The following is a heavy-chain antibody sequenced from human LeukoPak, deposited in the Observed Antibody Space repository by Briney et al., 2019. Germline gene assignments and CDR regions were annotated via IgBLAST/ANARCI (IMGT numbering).Heavy chain of an antibody. J-gene: IGHJ3*02. CDR2: IIPIFGTA. CDR3: ARSTYYYDSSGYYRKTPAIFNAFDI. D-gene: IGHD3-22*01. Sequence: GASVKVSCKASGYTFSNYGISWVRQAPGQGLEWMGGIIPIFGTANYAQTFQGRVTITADKSTSTAYMELSSLRSEDTAIYYCARSTYYYDSSGYYRKTPAIFNAFDIWGQGTMVTVSS. V-gene: IGHV1-69*06. CDR1: GYTFSNYG.